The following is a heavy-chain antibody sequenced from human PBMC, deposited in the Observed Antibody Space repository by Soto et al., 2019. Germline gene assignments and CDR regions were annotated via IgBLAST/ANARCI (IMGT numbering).Heavy chain of an antibody. CDR2: ISAYNGNT. Sequence: GSSVKVSFKASGYTLTSYGISWLLQAPGQGLELMGWISAYNGNTNYAQKLQGRVTMTTDTSTSTAYMELRSLRSDDTAVYYCARGVRPHFVTNYDYWGQGTLVTV. J-gene: IGHJ4*02. D-gene: IGHD3-10*01. V-gene: IGHV1-18*04. CDR3: ARGVRPHFVTNYDY. CDR1: GYTLTSYG.